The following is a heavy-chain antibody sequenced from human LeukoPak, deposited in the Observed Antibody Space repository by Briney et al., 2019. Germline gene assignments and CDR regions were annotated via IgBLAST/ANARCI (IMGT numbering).Heavy chain of an antibody. CDR2: ISYDGSNK. Sequence: GGSLRLSCAASGFTFSSCAMHWVRQAPGKGLEWVAVISYDGSNKYYADSVKGRFTISRDNAKNSLYLQMNSLRAEDTALYHCAREVATIEGPPYYFDYWGQGTLVTVSS. D-gene: IGHD5-12*01. CDR3: AREVATIEGPPYYFDY. V-gene: IGHV3-30-3*01. J-gene: IGHJ4*02. CDR1: GFTFSSCA.